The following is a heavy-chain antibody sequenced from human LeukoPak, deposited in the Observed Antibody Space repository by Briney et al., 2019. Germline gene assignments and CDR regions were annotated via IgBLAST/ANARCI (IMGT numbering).Heavy chain of an antibody. Sequence: GGSLRLSCAASGFTFSSYNMNWVRQAPGKGLEWVSSISSSSTYIYYADSVKGRFTISRDNAKKSLYLQMNSLGAEDTAVYYCARDQGGSDPYYFDYWGQGTLVTVSS. V-gene: IGHV3-21*01. CDR2: ISSSSTYI. CDR3: ARDQGGSDPYYFDY. D-gene: IGHD1-26*01. J-gene: IGHJ4*02. CDR1: GFTFSSYN.